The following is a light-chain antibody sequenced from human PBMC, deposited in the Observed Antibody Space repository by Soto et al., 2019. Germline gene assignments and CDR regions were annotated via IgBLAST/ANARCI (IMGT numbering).Light chain of an antibody. Sequence: EIVMTQAPATLSVSPGERATLSCGASQSVSSSDLAWYQQKPGQAPRLLIYGASSRATGIPDRFSGSGSGTDFTLTVSRLEPEDFAVYYCLQCGASWTFGQGTKVDIK. CDR3: LQCGASWT. J-gene: IGKJ1*01. CDR1: QSVSSSD. CDR2: GAS. V-gene: IGKV3-20*01.